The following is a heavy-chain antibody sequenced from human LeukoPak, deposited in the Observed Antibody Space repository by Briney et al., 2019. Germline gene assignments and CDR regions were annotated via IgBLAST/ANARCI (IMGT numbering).Heavy chain of an antibody. V-gene: IGHV4-39*01. Sequence: SETLSLTCTVSGGSISSSSYYWGWIRQPPGKGLEWIGSIYYSGSTYYNPSLKSRVTISVDTSKNQFSLKLSSVTAADTAVYYCARQRGYCSSTSCYPYFDYWGQGTLVTVSS. CDR3: ARQRGYCSSTSCYPYFDY. CDR1: GGSISSSSYY. D-gene: IGHD2-2*01. CDR2: IYYSGST. J-gene: IGHJ4*02.